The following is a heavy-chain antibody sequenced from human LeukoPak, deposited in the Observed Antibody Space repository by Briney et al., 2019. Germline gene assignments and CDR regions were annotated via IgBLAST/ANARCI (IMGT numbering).Heavy chain of an antibody. Sequence: ASVKVSCKASGYTFTSYDINWVRQATGQGLEWMGWMNPNSGNTGYAQKLQGRVTMTRNTCITTAYMELSSLRSEDTAVYYCARGYSSGWYGWFDPWGQGTLVTVSS. V-gene: IGHV1-8*01. J-gene: IGHJ5*02. CDR2: MNPNSGNT. CDR1: GYTFTSYD. CDR3: ARGYSSGWYGWFDP. D-gene: IGHD6-19*01.